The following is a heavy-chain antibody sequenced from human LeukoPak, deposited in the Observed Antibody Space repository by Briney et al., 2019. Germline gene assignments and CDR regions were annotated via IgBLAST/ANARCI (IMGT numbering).Heavy chain of an antibody. CDR1: GFTFSSYA. V-gene: IGHV3-48*04. Sequence: PGGSLRLSCAASGFTFSSYAMSWVRQAPGKGLEWVSYISSSGSTIYYADSVKGRFTISRDNAKNSLYLQMNSLRAEDTAVYYCARDRVPAAIFNWFDPWGQGTLVTVSS. CDR3: ARDRVPAAIFNWFDP. J-gene: IGHJ5*02. D-gene: IGHD2-2*01. CDR2: ISSSGSTI.